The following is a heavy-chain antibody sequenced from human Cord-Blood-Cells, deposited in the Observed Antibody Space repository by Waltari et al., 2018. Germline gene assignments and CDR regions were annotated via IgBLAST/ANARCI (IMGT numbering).Heavy chain of an antibody. D-gene: IGHD1-26*01. Sequence: QVQLVQSGAEVKKPGASVKVSCKASGYTFTGYYLHWVRQAPGQGLEWMGWINPNSGGTNYAQKFQGRVTMTRDTSISTAYMELSRLRSDDTAVYYCARDSSNLEWELYYYYYYMDVWGKGTTVTVSS. CDR2: INPNSGGT. J-gene: IGHJ6*03. V-gene: IGHV1-2*02. CDR1: GYTFTGYY. CDR3: ARDSSNLEWELYYYYYYMDV.